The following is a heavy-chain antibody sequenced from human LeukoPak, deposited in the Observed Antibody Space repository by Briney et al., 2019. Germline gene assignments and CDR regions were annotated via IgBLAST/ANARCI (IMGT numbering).Heavy chain of an antibody. J-gene: IGHJ4*02. V-gene: IGHV4-61*08. D-gene: IGHD6-13*01. CDR1: GGSISSGGYS. Sequence: SETLSLTCAVSGGSISSGGYSWSWIRQPPGKGLEWIGFIHYSGSTNYNPSLKSRVIMSVDTSRNQFSLKLSSVTAADTAVYYCARHRIVAAVGAFDYWGQGTLVTVSS. CDR3: ARHRIVAAVGAFDY. CDR2: IHYSGST.